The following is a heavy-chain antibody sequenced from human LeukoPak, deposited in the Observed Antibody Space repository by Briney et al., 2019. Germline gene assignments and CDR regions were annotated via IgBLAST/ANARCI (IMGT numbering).Heavy chain of an antibody. V-gene: IGHV3-53*01. CDR1: GGSISSSNW. CDR3: AREVVAATFDP. D-gene: IGHD2-15*01. CDR2: IYSGGST. J-gene: IGHJ5*02. Sequence: ETLSLTCAVSGGSISSSNWWSWVRQAPGKGLEWVSVIYSGGSTYYADSVKGRFTISRDNSKNTLYLQMNSLRAEDTAVYYCAREVVAATFDPWGQGTLVTVSS.